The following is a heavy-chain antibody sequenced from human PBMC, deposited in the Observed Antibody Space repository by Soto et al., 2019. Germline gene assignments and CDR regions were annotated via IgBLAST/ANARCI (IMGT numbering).Heavy chain of an antibody. D-gene: IGHD3-10*01. V-gene: IGHV2-5*02. CDR1: GFSLSTSGVG. J-gene: IGHJ5*02. CDR3: AREQRVLLWFGELLGFDP. CDR2: IYWDDDK. Sequence: QITLKESGPTLVKPTQTLTLTCTFSGFSLSTSGVGVGWIRQPPGKALEWLALIYWDDDKRYSPSLKSRLTITKDXXKXQXXLTMTNMDPVDTATYYCAREQRVLLWFGELLGFDPWGQGTLVTVSS.